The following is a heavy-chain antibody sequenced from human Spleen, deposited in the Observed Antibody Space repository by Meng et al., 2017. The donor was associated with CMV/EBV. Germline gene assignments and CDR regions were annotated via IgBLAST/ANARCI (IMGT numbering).Heavy chain of an antibody. Sequence: SLKISCAASGFTFDDYAMHWVRQAPGKGLEWVSGISWNSGSIGYADSVKGRFTISRDNAKNSLYLQMNSLRAEDTAVYYCAIDREYQLLVLWYWGQGTLVTVSS. CDR2: ISWNSGSI. CDR3: AIDREYQLLVLWY. D-gene: IGHD2-2*01. J-gene: IGHJ4*02. V-gene: IGHV3-9*01. CDR1: GFTFDDYA.